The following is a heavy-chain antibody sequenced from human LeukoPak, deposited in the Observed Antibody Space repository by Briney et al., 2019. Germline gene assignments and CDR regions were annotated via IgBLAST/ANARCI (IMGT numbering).Heavy chain of an antibody. CDR3: AREANDFWSGKPHWYFDL. D-gene: IGHD3-3*01. Sequence: SETLSLTCTVSGGSISSSSYYWSWIRQPAGKGLEWIGRIYTAGSTNYNPSLKSRVTMSVDTSKNQLSLKLSSVTAADTAVYYCAREANDFWSGKPHWYFDLWAVAPWSLSPQ. J-gene: IGHJ2*01. CDR2: IYTAGST. CDR1: GGSISSSSYY. V-gene: IGHV4-61*02.